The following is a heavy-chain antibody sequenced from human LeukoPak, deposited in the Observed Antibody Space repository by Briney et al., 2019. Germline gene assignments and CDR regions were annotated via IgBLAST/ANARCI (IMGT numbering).Heavy chain of an antibody. CDR3: VKDLLPGDSSGWSLKY. CDR2: ISSNGGST. CDR1: GFTFSNYA. V-gene: IGHV3-64D*06. J-gene: IGHJ4*02. D-gene: IGHD6-19*01. Sequence: GGSLRLSCSACGFTFSNYAMHWVRQAPGKGLEYVSAISSNGGSTYYADSVKGRFTISRDNSKNTLYLQMSSLRAEDTAVYYCVKDLLPGDSSGWSLKYWGQGTLVTVSS.